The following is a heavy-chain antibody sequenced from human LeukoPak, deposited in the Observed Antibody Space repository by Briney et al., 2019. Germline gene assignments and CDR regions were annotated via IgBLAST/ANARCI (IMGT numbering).Heavy chain of an antibody. Sequence: GGSLRLSYAASGFTFSSYSMNWVRPAPGKVLEWVSYISGSSRYIYYADSVRGRFTISRDNAKNSLYLQMNSLRAEDTAVYFCARGPTSCSSTSCPLDYWGQGTLVTVSS. CDR3: ARGPTSCSSTSCPLDY. J-gene: IGHJ4*02. CDR2: ISGSSRYI. CDR1: GFTFSSYS. V-gene: IGHV3-21*01. D-gene: IGHD2-2*01.